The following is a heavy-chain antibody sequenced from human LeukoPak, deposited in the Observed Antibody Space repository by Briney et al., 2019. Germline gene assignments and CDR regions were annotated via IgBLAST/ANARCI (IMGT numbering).Heavy chain of an antibody. CDR2: ISGSGGST. Sequence: PGGSLRLSCVASGFTFSDYFMSWIRQAPGKGLEWVSAISGSGGSTYYADSVKGRFTISRDNSKNTLYLQMNSLRAEDTAVYYCAKDIAPTTVVTYYYYYYGMDVWGQGTTVTVSS. D-gene: IGHD4-23*01. V-gene: IGHV3-23*01. CDR1: GFTFSDYF. J-gene: IGHJ6*02. CDR3: AKDIAPTTVVTYYYYYYGMDV.